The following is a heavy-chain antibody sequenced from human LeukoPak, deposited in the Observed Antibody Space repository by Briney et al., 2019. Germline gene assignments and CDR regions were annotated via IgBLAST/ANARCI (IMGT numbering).Heavy chain of an antibody. CDR3: ARGEPIAAAGFYYYYMDV. J-gene: IGHJ6*03. CDR2: ISAYNGNT. D-gene: IGHD6-13*01. Sequence: ASVKVSCKASGYTFTSYGISWVRQAPGQGLEWMGWISAYNGNTNYAQKLQGRVTMTTDTSTSTAYMELRSLRSDDTAVYYCARGEPIAAAGFYYYYMDVWGKGTTVTISS. V-gene: IGHV1-18*01. CDR1: GYTFTSYG.